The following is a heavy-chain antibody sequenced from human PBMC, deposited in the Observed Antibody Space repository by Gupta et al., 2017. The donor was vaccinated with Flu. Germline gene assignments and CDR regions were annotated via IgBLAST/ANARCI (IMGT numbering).Heavy chain of an antibody. Sequence: QVQLVQSAAEVKKPGSSVKVSCKASGVTFSSYAINCVRQAPGQGLEWMGGIIPVFGPTNYAQRFQGRVTITADESTTTAYMELSSLRSEDTAVYYCARKGGGHCSGGTCYSFDYWGQGTLVTVSS. CDR1: GVTFSSYA. V-gene: IGHV1-69*01. J-gene: IGHJ4*02. CDR2: IIPVFGPT. CDR3: ARKGGGHCSGGTCYSFDY. D-gene: IGHD2-15*01.